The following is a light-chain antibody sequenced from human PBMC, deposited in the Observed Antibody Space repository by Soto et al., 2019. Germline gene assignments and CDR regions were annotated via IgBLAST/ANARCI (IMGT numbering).Light chain of an antibody. CDR3: SSHTVSTTRI. J-gene: IGLJ1*01. CDR2: EVT. V-gene: IGLV2-14*01. Sequence: QSALTQPASVSGSPGQSITISCTGTSSDVGGYNHVSWYQHHPGKAPKRIIYEVTKRPSGVSNRFSGSKSGDTASLTISGLQAEDEADYYCSSHTVSTTRIFGTGTKLTVL. CDR1: SSDVGGYNH.